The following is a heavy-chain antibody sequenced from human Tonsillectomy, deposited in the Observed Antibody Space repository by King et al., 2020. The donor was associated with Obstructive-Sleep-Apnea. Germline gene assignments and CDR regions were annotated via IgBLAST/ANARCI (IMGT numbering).Heavy chain of an antibody. CDR3: ARLKGTATRYDC. V-gene: IGHV3-7*03. J-gene: IGHJ4*02. CDR1: GFYFICHW. CDR2: INPVGIVE. Sequence: VQLVESGGGLVQPGGALRLSCAASGFYFICHWISWVRQAPGKGLEGVASINPVGIVEHYVDSVKGRFTNSRDNTQNSLYLQMSSLRAEDTAVYYCARLKGTATRYDCWGQGTLVSVSS. D-gene: IGHD2-2*01.